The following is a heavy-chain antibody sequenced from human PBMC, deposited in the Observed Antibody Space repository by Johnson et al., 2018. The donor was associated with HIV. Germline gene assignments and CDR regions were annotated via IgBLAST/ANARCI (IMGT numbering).Heavy chain of an antibody. J-gene: IGHJ3*02. CDR2: MWYDGRNK. Sequence: QMLLVESGGGVVQPGRSLRLSCAASGFTFSSYGMHWVRQAPGKGLEWVAVMWYDGRNKYYVASVKGRFTISRDNFKNTLYLQMNSLSAEDTAVYYCAKCPSVSTCDAVGIWGQGTMVTVSS. V-gene: IGHV3-33*06. CDR3: AKCPSVSTCDAVGI. D-gene: IGHD6-13*01. CDR1: GFTFSSYG.